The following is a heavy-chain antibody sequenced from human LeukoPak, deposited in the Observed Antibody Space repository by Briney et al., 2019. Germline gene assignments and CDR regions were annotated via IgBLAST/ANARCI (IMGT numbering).Heavy chain of an antibody. J-gene: IGHJ4*02. Sequence: PSETLALTGAGSGYAISRGYYWGWVRQPPGKRPQWIGGVHESGSSYYNPSLRSRVTISLDTSQNQFSLTLTSVTAADSATYYCVRGEVGDFDSWGQGTLVTVSS. CDR1: GYAISRGYY. CDR3: VRGEVGDFDS. CDR2: VHESGSS. V-gene: IGHV4-38-2*01. D-gene: IGHD1-26*01.